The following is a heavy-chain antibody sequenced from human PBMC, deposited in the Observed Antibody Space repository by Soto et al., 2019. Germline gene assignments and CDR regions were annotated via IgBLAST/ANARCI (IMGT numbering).Heavy chain of an antibody. CDR1: GGSISSYY. V-gene: IGHV4-59*08. CDR3: ARASPRCSSTSCYDMDV. J-gene: IGHJ6*03. Sequence: SETLSLTCTVSGGSISSYYWSWIRQPPGKGLEWIGYIYYSGSTNYNPSLKSRVTISVDTSKNQFSLKLSSVTAADTAVYYCARASPRCSSTSCYDMDVWGKGTTVTVSS. CDR2: IYYSGST. D-gene: IGHD2-2*01.